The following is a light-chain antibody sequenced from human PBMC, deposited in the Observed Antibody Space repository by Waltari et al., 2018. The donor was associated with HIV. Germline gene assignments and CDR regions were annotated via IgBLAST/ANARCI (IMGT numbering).Light chain of an antibody. J-gene: IGLJ1*01. Sequence: QSVLTQPPSVSGAPGQRVTLSCTGSSSNIGAGYDVRWYQQLPGTAPKLLIYGNSNRPSGVPDRFSGSKSGTSASLAITGLQAEDEADYYCQSYDSSLSGHVFGTGTKVTVL. CDR3: QSYDSSLSGHV. CDR2: GNS. CDR1: SSNIGAGYD. V-gene: IGLV1-40*01.